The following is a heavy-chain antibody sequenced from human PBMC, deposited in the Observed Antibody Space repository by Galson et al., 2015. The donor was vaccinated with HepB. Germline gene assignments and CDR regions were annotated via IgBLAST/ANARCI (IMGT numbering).Heavy chain of an antibody. J-gene: IGHJ4*02. Sequence: SVKVSCKVSGYTLTDLSMHWVRQAPGKGLEWMGGFDPEDGETNYAQKFQGRVTMTEDTSTDTAYMELSSLRSEDTAVYYCATRGSYHLDEWELQVPFDYWGQGTLVTVSS. V-gene: IGHV1-24*01. CDR3: ATRGSYHLDEWELQVPFDY. CDR1: GYTLTDLS. D-gene: IGHD1-26*01. CDR2: FDPEDGET.